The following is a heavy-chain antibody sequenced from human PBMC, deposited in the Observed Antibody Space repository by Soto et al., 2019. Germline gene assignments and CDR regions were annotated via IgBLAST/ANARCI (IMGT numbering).Heavy chain of an antibody. Sequence: SETLSLTCAVYGGSFSGYYWSWIRQPPGKGLEWIGGINHSGSTNYNPSLKSRVTISVDTSKNQFSLKLSSETAADTAVYYCARRSGGGSGTYYYGMDVWGQGTTVTVSS. CDR1: GGSFSGYY. CDR2: INHSGST. CDR3: ARRSGGGSGTYYYGMDV. J-gene: IGHJ6*02. V-gene: IGHV4-34*01. D-gene: IGHD2-15*01.